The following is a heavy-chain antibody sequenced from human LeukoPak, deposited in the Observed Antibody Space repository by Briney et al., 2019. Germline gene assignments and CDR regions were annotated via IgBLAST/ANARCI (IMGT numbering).Heavy chain of an antibody. V-gene: IGHV4-39*01. CDR2: IYYSGST. J-gene: IGHJ3*02. Sequence: KASETLSLTCTVSGGSISSSSYYWGWIRQPPGKGLEWIGSIYYSGSTYYNPSLKSRVTISVDTSKNQFSLKLSSVTAADTAVYYCASPMTTVTNDAYDIWGQGTMVTVSS. CDR1: GGSISSSSYY. D-gene: IGHD4-17*01. CDR3: ASPMTTVTNDAYDI.